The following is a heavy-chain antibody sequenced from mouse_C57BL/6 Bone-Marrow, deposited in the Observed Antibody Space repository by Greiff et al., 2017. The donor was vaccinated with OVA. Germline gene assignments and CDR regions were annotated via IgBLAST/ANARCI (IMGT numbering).Heavy chain of an antibody. Sequence: QVQLQQPGAELVKPGASVKLSCKASGYTFTSYWMHWVKQRPGRGLEWIGRIDPNSGGTKYNEKFKSKATLTVDKPSSTAYMQLSSLTSEDSAVDYGANTYGYDEGYAMDYWGQGTSVTVSS. CDR3: ANTYGYDEGYAMDY. D-gene: IGHD2-2*01. CDR1: GYTFTSYW. CDR2: IDPNSGGT. V-gene: IGHV1-72*01. J-gene: IGHJ4*01.